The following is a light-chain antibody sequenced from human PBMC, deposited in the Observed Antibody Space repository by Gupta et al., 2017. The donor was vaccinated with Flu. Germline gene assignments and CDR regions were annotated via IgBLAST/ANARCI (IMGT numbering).Light chain of an antibody. J-gene: IGKJ3*01. Sequence: SQGERATINCKSSQSVLYSSNNKNDLAWYQQKPGQPPKLLIYWASTRESGVPDRFSGSGSGTDFTLTISSLQAEDVAVYYCQQYYSTPPTFGPGTKVDIK. CDR3: QQYYSTPPT. V-gene: IGKV4-1*01. CDR2: WAS. CDR1: QSVLYSSNNKND.